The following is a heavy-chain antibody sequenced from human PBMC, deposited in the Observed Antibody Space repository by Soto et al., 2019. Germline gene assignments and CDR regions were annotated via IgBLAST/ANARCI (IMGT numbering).Heavy chain of an antibody. CDR3: AREGITIFGVVIPGWFDP. Sequence: GASVKVSFKASGYTFTSYYMHWVRQAPGQGLEWMGIINPSGGSTSYAQKFQGRVTMTRDTSTSTVYMELSSLRSEDTAVYYCAREGITIFGVVIPGWFDPWGQGTLVTVSS. CDR2: INPSGGST. J-gene: IGHJ5*02. D-gene: IGHD3-3*01. CDR1: GYTFTSYY. V-gene: IGHV1-46*01.